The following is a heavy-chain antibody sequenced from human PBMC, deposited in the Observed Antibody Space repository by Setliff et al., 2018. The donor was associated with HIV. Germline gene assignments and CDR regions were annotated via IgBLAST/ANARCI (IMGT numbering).Heavy chain of an antibody. D-gene: IGHD6-13*01. CDR1: GGSFSGHS. J-gene: IGHJ4*02. V-gene: IGHV4-34*01. CDR2: TYYSGST. Sequence: PSETLSLTCAVYGGSFSGHSWTWIRQPPGKGLEWIGSTYYSGSTYYNPSLKSRVTISVDTSKNQFPLTLTSVTAADTAVYYCARQQHSSDLKIWNYWGQGTLVTVSS. CDR3: ARQQHSSDLKIWNY.